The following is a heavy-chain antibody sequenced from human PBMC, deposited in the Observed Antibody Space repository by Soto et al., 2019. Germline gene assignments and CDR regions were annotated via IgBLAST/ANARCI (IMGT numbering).Heavy chain of an antibody. V-gene: IGHV4-31*03. J-gene: IGHJ6*03. Sequence: SETLSLTCTVSGDSITSCVLYWSWIRQLPGKGLEWIGYIFYSGPTYYNPSLKSRVTISVDTSKNQFSLKLNSVTAADTAVYYCARDRVMLTFGGASEEWG. D-gene: IGHD3-16*01. CDR2: IFYSGPT. CDR1: GDSITSCVLY. CDR3: ARDRVMLTFGGASEE.